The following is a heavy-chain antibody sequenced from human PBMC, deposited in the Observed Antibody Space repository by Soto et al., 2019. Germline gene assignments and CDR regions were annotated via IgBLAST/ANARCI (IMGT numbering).Heavy chain of an antibody. V-gene: IGHV3-23*01. Sequence: GGSLRLSCAASGFTFSSYAMSWVRQAPGKGLGWVSAISGSGGSTYYADSVKGRFTISRDISKNTLYLQMNSLRAEETAVYYCAKGPMVRGVIITPPGLFDYWGQGTLVTVSS. D-gene: IGHD3-10*01. J-gene: IGHJ4*02. CDR3: AKGPMVRGVIITPPGLFDY. CDR1: GFTFSSYA. CDR2: ISGSGGST.